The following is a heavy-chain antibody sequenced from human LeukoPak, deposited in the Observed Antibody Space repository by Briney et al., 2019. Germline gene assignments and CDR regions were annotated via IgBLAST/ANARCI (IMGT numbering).Heavy chain of an antibody. Sequence: GGSLRLSCAASGFTFSSYAMNWVRQAPGKGLEWVSTISGSGNSTYYADSVKGRFTISRDNSKNTLYLQMNSPRAEDTAIYYCAILYSSSPLDYRDQGTLVTVSS. D-gene: IGHD6-6*01. CDR2: ISGSGNST. J-gene: IGHJ4*02. V-gene: IGHV3-23*01. CDR1: GFTFSSYA. CDR3: AILYSSSPLDY.